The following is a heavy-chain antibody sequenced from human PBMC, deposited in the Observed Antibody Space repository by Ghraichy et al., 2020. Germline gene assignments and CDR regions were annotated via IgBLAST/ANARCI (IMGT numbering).Heavy chain of an antibody. V-gene: IGHV3-30*18. J-gene: IGHJ4*02. CDR1: GFTFSSYG. D-gene: IGHD6-19*01. Sequence: GGSLRLSCAASGFTFSSYGMHWVRQAPGKGLEWVAVISYDGSNKYYADSVKGRFTISRDNSKNTLYLQMNSLRAEATAVYDCAKDRDSSGWSSLDYWGQGTLVTVSS. CDR3: AKDRDSSGWSSLDY. CDR2: ISYDGSNK.